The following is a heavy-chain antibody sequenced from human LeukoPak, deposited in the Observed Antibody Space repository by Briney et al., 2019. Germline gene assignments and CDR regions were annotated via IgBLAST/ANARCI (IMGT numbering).Heavy chain of an antibody. CDR3: ARVGRMTTVTPVAFDI. CDR2: LFHTRGA. D-gene: IGHD4-17*01. J-gene: IGHJ3*02. Sequence: SETLSLTCSVSGGSISGYYWSWSRQPPGKGVEWIGNLFHTRGAWYKSSLKSRVTTSVDTSKNEFSLSLSSVTAADTAVYYCARVGRMTTVTPVAFDIWGQGTMVTVSS. V-gene: IGHV4-59*12. CDR1: GGSISGYY.